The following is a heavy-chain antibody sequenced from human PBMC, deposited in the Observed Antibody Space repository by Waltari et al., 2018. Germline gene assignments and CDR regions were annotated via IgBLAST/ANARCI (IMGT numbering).Heavy chain of an antibody. D-gene: IGHD5-12*01. Sequence: QVQLVQSGAEVKKPGSSVKVSCKASGGTFSSYTISWVRQAPGQGLEWTVRSIPILGIANYARKFQGRVTMTADKATSTVYMELRSLRPEDTAVDYCASGSGRGYDSNWFDLWGQRTLVPVSS. CDR2: SIPILGIA. V-gene: IGHV1-69*02. CDR1: GGTFSSYT. J-gene: IGHJ5*02. CDR3: ASGSGRGYDSNWFDL.